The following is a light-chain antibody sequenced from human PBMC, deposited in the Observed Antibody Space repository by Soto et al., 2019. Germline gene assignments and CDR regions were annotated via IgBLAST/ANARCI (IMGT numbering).Light chain of an antibody. V-gene: IGKV1-39*01. CDR1: QSMSNY. CDR3: QQSYSTPYT. CDR2: AAS. Sequence: DIQMTQSPSSLSASVGDRVTITCRASQSMSNYLNWYQHKPGKAPKVLIYAASTLQSGVPSRFSGRGSGTYFTLTISSLQPEDFATYHCQQSYSTPYTFGQGTKLEIK. J-gene: IGKJ2*01.